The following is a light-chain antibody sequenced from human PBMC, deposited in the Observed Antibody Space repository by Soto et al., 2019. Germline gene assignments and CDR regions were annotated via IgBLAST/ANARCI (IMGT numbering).Light chain of an antibody. Sequence: QSALTQPPSASGSPGQSVTISCIGTSSDVGGYNYVSWYQQHPGKAPKLMIYEVSRGPSGVPDRFSGSKSGNTASLTVSGLQAEDEADYYCSSYAGSNNYVFGTGTQLTVL. CDR2: EVS. J-gene: IGLJ1*01. CDR3: SSYAGSNNYV. CDR1: SSDVGGYNY. V-gene: IGLV2-8*01.